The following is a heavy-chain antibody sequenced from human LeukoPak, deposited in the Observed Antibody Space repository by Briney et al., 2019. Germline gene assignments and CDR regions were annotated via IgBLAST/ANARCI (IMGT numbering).Heavy chain of an antibody. J-gene: IGHJ4*02. CDR3: AREVVVVPAAMNDFDY. V-gene: IGHV1-2*06. CDR1: GYTFTGYY. Sequence: GASVKVSCQASGYTFTGYYIHWVRQAPGQGLEWMGRINPNSGGTNYAQKFQGRVTMTRDTSISTAYMELSRLRSDDTAVYYCAREVVVVPAAMNDFDYWGQGTLVTVSS. D-gene: IGHD2-2*01. CDR2: INPNSGGT.